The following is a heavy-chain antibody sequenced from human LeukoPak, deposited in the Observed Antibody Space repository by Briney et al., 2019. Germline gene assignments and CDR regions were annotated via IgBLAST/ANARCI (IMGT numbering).Heavy chain of an antibody. CDR2: INDDGTYT. CDR1: GFTSSSYW. J-gene: IGHJ4*02. CDR3: GREIQAPGKTLEY. V-gene: IGHV3-74*01. Sequence: GGSLRLSCALSGFTSSSYWMHWVRQVPGKGLVWVSRINDDGTYTVYADSVKGRFTISRDNAKNTLHLQMNSLRGEDTAVYYCGREIQAPGKTLEYWGQGTLVTVSS.